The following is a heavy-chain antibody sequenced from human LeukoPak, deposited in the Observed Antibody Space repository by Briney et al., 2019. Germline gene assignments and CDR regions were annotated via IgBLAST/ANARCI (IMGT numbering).Heavy chain of an antibody. D-gene: IGHD1-26*01. CDR2: ISSSGSTI. V-gene: IGHV3-11*01. CDR1: GFTFSDYY. Sequence: GGSLRLSCAASGFTFSDYYMSWIRQAPGKGLEWVSYISSSGSTIHYADSVKGRFTISRDNAKNSLYLQMNSLRAEDTAVYYCAREVGAPDPYFDYWGQGTLVTVSS. CDR3: AREVGAPDPYFDY. J-gene: IGHJ4*02.